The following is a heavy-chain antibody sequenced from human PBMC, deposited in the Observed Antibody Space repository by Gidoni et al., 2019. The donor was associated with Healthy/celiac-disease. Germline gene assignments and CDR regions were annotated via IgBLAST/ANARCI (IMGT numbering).Heavy chain of an antibody. CDR1: GFTFSGSA. CDR2: IRSKANSYAT. D-gene: IGHD2-21*02. CDR3: TRLTANTDIGY. Sequence: EVQLVESGGGLVQPGGSLKLSCAASGFTFSGSAMHWVRQASGKGLEWVGRIRSKANSYATAYAASVKGRFTISRDDSKNTAYLQMNSLKTEDTAVYYCTRLTANTDIGYWGQGTLVTVSS. J-gene: IGHJ4*02. V-gene: IGHV3-73*01.